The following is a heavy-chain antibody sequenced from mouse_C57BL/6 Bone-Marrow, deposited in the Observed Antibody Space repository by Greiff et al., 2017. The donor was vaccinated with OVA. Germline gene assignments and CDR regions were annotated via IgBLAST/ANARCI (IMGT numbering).Heavy chain of an antibody. V-gene: IGHV1-4*01. J-gene: IGHJ3*01. Sequence: QVQLKQSGAELARPGASVKMSCKASGYTFTSYTMHWVKQRPGQGLEWIGYINPSSGYTKYNQKFKDKATLTADKSSSTAYMQLSSLTSEDSAVYYCARYGDYEFAYWGQGTLVTVSA. D-gene: IGHD2-4*01. CDR3: ARYGDYEFAY. CDR2: INPSSGYT. CDR1: GYTFTSYT.